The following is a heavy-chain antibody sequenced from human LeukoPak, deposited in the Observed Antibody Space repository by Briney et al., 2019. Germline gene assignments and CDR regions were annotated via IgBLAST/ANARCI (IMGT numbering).Heavy chain of an antibody. V-gene: IGHV1-46*01. J-gene: IGHJ4*02. Sequence: GASVKVSCKASGYTFTSYYMHWVRQAPGQGLEWMGIINPSGGSTSYAQKFQGRVTITADESTSTAYMELSSLRSEDTAVYYCARMYYYDSSGLDYWGQGTLVTVSS. CDR2: INPSGGST. D-gene: IGHD3-22*01. CDR1: GYTFTSYY. CDR3: ARMYYYDSSGLDY.